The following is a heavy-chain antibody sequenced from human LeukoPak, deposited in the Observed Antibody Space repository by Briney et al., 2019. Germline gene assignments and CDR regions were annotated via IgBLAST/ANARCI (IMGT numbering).Heavy chain of an antibody. CDR2: GSSDGSTT. Sequence: GGSLRLSCAASGFTFSSYWMQWVRQAPGKGLEWVSRGSSDGSTTTYADSVRGRFTISRDNGKNTLYLQMNSLRAEDTAVYYCARDADGPGSLIDYWGQGTLVTVSS. CDR1: GFTFSSYW. V-gene: IGHV3-74*01. D-gene: IGHD2-8*01. CDR3: ARDADGPGSLIDY. J-gene: IGHJ4*02.